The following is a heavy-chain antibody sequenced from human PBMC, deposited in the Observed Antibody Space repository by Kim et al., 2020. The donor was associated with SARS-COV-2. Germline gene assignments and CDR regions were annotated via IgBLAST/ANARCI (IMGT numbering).Heavy chain of an antibody. J-gene: IGHJ3*02. CDR1: GFTFSSYG. CDR3: AKDLPPGIAAGDAFDI. D-gene: IGHD6-13*01. CDR2: ISYDGSNK. Sequence: GGSLRLSCAASGFTFSSYGMHWVRQAPGKGLEWVAVISYDGSNKYYADSVKGRFTISRDNSKNTLYLQMNSLRAEDTAVYYCAKDLPPGIAAGDAFDIWG. V-gene: IGHV3-30*18.